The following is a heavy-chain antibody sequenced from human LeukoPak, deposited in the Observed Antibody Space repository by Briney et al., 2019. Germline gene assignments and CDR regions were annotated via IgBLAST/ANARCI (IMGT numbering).Heavy chain of an antibody. Sequence: GASVNVSCKASGYTSTSNGFSWVRQAAGQGLEWMGWISSYNGNTNYAQKLQGRVTMTRNTSISTAYMELSSLRSEDTAVYYCARGPKAYYFDSSGYVFDYWGQGTLVTVSS. V-gene: IGHV1-18*01. CDR3: ARGPKAYYFDSSGYVFDY. J-gene: IGHJ4*02. CDR1: GYTSTSNG. CDR2: ISSYNGNT. D-gene: IGHD3-22*01.